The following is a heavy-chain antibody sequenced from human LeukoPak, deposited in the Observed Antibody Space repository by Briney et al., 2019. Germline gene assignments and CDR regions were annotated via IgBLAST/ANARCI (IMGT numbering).Heavy chain of an antibody. CDR1: GFTFSSYW. V-gene: IGHV3-7*01. J-gene: IGHJ6*03. CDR3: ARDERNYYYYMDV. D-gene: IGHD5-24*01. Sequence: GGSLRLSCAASGFTFSSYWMSWVRQAPGKGLEWVGNIKQDGSEKNYVGSVKGRFTISRDNAKNSLYLQMNSLRAEDTAVYYCARDERNYYYYMDVWGKGTTVTVSS. CDR2: IKQDGSEK.